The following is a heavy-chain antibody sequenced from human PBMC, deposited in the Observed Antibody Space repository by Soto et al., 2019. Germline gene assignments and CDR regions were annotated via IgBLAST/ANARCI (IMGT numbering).Heavy chain of an antibody. CDR1: GGSISNYY. J-gene: IGHJ4*02. V-gene: IGHV4-59*08. D-gene: IGHD6-13*01. CDR2: VYYTGST. CDR3: ARRGGVAAAIWGY. Sequence: PSETLSLTCTVSGGSISNYYWSWIRQPPGKGLEWIGYVYYTGSTNYNPSLKSRVTISVDTSENQFYLKLNSVTAADTAVYYCARRGGVAAAIWGYWGQGTLVTVSS.